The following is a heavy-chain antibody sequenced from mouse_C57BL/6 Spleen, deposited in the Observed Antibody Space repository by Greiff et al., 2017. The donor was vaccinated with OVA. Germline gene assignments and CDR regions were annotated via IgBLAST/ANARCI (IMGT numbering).Heavy chain of an antibody. D-gene: IGHD2-5*01. Sequence: QVQLQQPGAELVKPGASVKMSCKASGYTFTSYWITWVKQRPGQGLEWIGDIYPGSGSTKYNEKFKSKATLTVDTSSSTAYMQLSSLTSEDSAVYYCARGLRWYSNYDYWGQGTTLTVSS. CDR3: ARGLRWYSNYDY. CDR1: GYTFTSYW. J-gene: IGHJ2*01. V-gene: IGHV1-55*01. CDR2: IYPGSGST.